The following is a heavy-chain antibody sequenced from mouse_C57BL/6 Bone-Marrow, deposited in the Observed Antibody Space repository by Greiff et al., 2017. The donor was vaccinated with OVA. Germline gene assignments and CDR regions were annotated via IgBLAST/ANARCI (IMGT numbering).Heavy chain of an antibody. V-gene: IGHV10-3*01. CDR3: VRGGLGMFAY. D-gene: IGHD4-1*01. J-gene: IGHJ3*01. CDR1: GFTFNSYA. CDR2: IRSKSSNYAT. Sequence: EVQGVESGGGLVPPKGSLKLSCAASGFTFNSYALSWVRQAPGKGLEWVARIRSKSSNYATYYADSVKDRFTISRDDSQSMLYLQMNNLKTEDTAMYYCVRGGLGMFAYWGQGTLVTVSA.